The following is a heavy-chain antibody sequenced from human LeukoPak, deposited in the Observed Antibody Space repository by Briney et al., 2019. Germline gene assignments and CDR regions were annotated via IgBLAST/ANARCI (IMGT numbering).Heavy chain of an antibody. Sequence: ASVKVSCKVSGYTLTELSMHWVRQAPGKGLEWMGGFDPEDGETIYAQKFQGRVTMTRNTSISTAYMELSSLRSEDTAVYYCARGPGRKMVRGVMGGYWGQGTLVTVSS. CDR3: ARGPGRKMVRGVMGGY. J-gene: IGHJ4*02. D-gene: IGHD3-10*01. CDR1: GYTLTELS. CDR2: FDPEDGET. V-gene: IGHV1-24*01.